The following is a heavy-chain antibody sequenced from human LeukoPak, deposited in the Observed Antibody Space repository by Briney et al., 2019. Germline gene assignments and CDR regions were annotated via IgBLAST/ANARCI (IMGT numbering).Heavy chain of an antibody. CDR2: IKQDGSEK. V-gene: IGHV3-7*01. CDR1: GFTFSSYW. J-gene: IGHJ4*02. Sequence: GGSLRLSCAASGFTFSSYWMSWVRQAPGKGLGWVANIKQDGSEKYYVDSVEGRFTISRDNAKNSLYLQMNRLRAEDTAVYYCARYPQSGPPDYWGQGTLVTVSS. CDR3: ARYPQSGPPDY.